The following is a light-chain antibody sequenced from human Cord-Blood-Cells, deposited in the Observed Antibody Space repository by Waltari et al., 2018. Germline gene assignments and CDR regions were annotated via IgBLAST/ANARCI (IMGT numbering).Light chain of an antibody. CDR2: DAS. V-gene: IGKV1-33*01. J-gene: IGKJ3*01. CDR3: QQYDNLQFT. Sequence: DIQMTQSPSSLSASVGDRVTITCQASQDISNYLNWYQQKPEKAPKLLIYDASNLETGVPSRFSGSGSGTDFTFTISSLQPEDIATYYCQQYDNLQFTFGPGTKVDIK. CDR1: QDISNY.